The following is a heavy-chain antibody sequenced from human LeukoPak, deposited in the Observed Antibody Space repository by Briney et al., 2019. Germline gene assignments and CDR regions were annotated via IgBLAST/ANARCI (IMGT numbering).Heavy chain of an antibody. J-gene: IGHJ4*02. V-gene: IGHV4-4*07. CDR3: ARGPSHGGTYFES. Sequence: SETLSLTCTVSGGFISNYYWSWIRQPAGKELEWIGRIHSSGNTLHNPSLKSRVSMSVDTPKNQFSLRLTSATAADTAVYYCARGPSHGGTYFESWGQGTLVTVSS. D-gene: IGHD4-23*01. CDR2: IHSSGNT. CDR1: GGFISNYY.